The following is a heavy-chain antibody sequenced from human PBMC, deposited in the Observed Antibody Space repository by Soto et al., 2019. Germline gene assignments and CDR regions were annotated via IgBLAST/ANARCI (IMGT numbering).Heavy chain of an antibody. CDR1: GYSFTSYG. Sequence: ASVKVCCKACGYSFTSYGISWARQAPGQGLEWMGWISAYNGNTNYAQKLQGRVTMTTDTSTSTAYMELRSLRSDDTAVYYCARDNSGEGTGGYWGQGTLVTVSS. CDR3: ARDNSGEGTGGY. CDR2: ISAYNGNT. V-gene: IGHV1-18*01. J-gene: IGHJ4*02. D-gene: IGHD3-10*01.